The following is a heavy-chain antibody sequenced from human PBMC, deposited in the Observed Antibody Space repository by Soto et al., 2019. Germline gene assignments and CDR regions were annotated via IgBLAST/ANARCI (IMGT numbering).Heavy chain of an antibody. D-gene: IGHD3-16*02. CDR2: ISSSGSTI. CDR1: GFTFIDYY. Sequence: PGGSLRLSCAASGFTFIDYYMSWIRQAPWKGLEWVSYISSSGSTIYYADSVKGRFTISRDNAKNSLYLQMNSLRAEDTAVYYCARDSDYIWGSYRYVPYFDYWGQGTLVTVSS. CDR3: ARDSDYIWGSYRYVPYFDY. J-gene: IGHJ4*02. V-gene: IGHV3-11*01.